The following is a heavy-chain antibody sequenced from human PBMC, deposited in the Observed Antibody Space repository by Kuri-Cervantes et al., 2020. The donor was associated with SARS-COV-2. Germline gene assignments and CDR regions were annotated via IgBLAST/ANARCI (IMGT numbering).Heavy chain of an antibody. CDR2: IYWDDDK. CDR1: GFSLSRSGMG. CDR3: AHTSTDTVSRDSSSWYYFDY. Sequence: SGPTLVKPTQTLTLTCAFSGFSLSRSGMGVGWIRQPPGKALEWLALIYWDDDKRYIPSLKSRLTITKDTSKNQVVLTITKVEPVDTATYYCAHTSTDTVSRDSSSWYYFDYWGQGTLVTVSS. D-gene: IGHD6-13*01. V-gene: IGHV2-5*02. J-gene: IGHJ4*02.